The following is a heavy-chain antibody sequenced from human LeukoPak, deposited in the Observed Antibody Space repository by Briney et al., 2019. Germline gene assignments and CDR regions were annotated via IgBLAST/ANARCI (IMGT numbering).Heavy chain of an antibody. Sequence: SVKVSCKASGGTFSSYAISWVRQAPGQGLEWMGGIIPIFGTANYAQKFQGRVTITADKSTSTAYMELSSLRSEDTAVYYCARNAMVISTDAFDIWGQGTMVTVSS. J-gene: IGHJ3*02. D-gene: IGHD5-18*01. CDR2: IIPIFGTA. CDR1: GGTFSSYA. V-gene: IGHV1-69*06. CDR3: ARNAMVISTDAFDI.